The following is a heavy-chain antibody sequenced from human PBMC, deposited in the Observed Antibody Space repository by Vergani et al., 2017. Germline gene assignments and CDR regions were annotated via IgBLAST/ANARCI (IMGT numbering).Heavy chain of an antibody. J-gene: IGHJ5*02. V-gene: IGHV4-59*01. Sequence: QVQLQESGPGLVKPSETLSLTCTVSGGSISSYYWSWIRQPPGKGLEWIGYIYYSGSTNYNPSLKSRVTISVDTSKNQFSLKLSSVTAADTAVYYCAKGPRMIPANWFDPWGQGTLVTVSS. CDR2: IYYSGST. D-gene: IGHD2/OR15-2a*01. CDR1: GGSISSYY. CDR3: AKGPRMIPANWFDP.